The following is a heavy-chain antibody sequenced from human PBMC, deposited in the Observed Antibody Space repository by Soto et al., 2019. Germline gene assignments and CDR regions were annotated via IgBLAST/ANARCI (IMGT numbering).Heavy chain of an antibody. CDR1: GFTFSTSV. CDR3: AREVFEAGRGHFGC. D-gene: IGHD2-15*01. CDR2: LTDGGNKK. J-gene: IGHJ4*02. Sequence: QVQLVESGGGVVQPGGSLRLSCAASGFTFSTSVMHWVRQAPGKGLEWMAILTDGGNKKYYADSVKGRFTISRDISESTLFLQMNSLRTEDTAVYYCAREVFEAGRGHFGCWGQGTLVSVTS. V-gene: IGHV3-30-3*01.